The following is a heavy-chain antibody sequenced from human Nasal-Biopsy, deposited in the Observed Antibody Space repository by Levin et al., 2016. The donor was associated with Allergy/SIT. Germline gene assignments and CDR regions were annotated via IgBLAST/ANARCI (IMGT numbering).Heavy chain of an antibody. CDR3: ARDPNGDHIGAFEF. CDR2: TLANGVNT. V-gene: IGHV3-23*01. D-gene: IGHD4-17*01. Sequence: GESLKISCEVSGFTFSNYAMTWVRQAPGKGLEWVSSTLANGVNTIYADSVKGRFTISRDNSRSTLYLQMSSLRVEDTAVYYCARDPNGDHIGAFEFWGRGTMVTVSS. J-gene: IGHJ3*01. CDR1: GFTFSNYA.